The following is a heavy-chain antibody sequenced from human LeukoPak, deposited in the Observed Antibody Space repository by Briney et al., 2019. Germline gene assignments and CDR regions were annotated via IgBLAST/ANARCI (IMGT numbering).Heavy chain of an antibody. CDR1: GGSISSYY. D-gene: IGHD2-2*01. J-gene: IGHJ5*02. CDR3: AGGPIVVVPAYWFDP. Sequence: SATLSLTCTVSGGSISSYYWSWIRQPPGKGLEWIGYIYYSGSTNYNHSLKSRVTISVDTSKNQFSLKLSSVTAADTAVYYCAGGPIVVVPAYWFDPWGQGTLVTVSS. V-gene: IGHV4-59*01. CDR2: IYYSGST.